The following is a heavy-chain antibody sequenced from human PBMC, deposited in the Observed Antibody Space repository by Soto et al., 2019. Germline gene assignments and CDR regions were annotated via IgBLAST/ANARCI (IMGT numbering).Heavy chain of an antibody. J-gene: IGHJ5*02. V-gene: IGHV4-39*01. CDR3: VRRSYGSGVDL. Sequence: QLQVQESGPGLVKPSETLSLTCTVSGGSISSSSHYWGWIRQTPGKGLEWIGNIYYSGGTFYNAYIMSRVTISVDTDKNQLSLKVTAVTAADAAVYYGVRRSYGSGVDLWGQGTLVTVSS. CDR1: GGSISSSSHY. CDR2: IYYSGGT. D-gene: IGHD3-10*01.